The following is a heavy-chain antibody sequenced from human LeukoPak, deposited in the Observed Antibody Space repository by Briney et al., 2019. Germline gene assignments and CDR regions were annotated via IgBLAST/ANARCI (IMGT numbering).Heavy chain of an antibody. J-gene: IGHJ5*02. D-gene: IGHD6-19*01. Sequence: ASVKVSCKASGGTFSSYAISWVRQAPGQGLEWMGGIIPIFGTANYAQKFQGRVTITADESTSTAYMELSSLRSEDTAVYYCARVVSSGWYGPGWFDPWGQGTLVTVSS. CDR1: GGTFSSYA. CDR3: ARVVSSGWYGPGWFDP. V-gene: IGHV1-69*13. CDR2: IIPIFGTA.